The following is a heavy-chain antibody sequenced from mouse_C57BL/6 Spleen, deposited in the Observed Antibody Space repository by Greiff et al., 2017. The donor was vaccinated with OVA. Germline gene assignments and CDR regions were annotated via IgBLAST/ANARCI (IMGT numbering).Heavy chain of an antibody. V-gene: IGHV5-6*02. CDR1: GFTFSSYG. J-gene: IGHJ1*03. CDR3: ARPYDYDVWYFDV. D-gene: IGHD2-4*01. CDR2: ISSGGSYT. Sequence: EVKLEESGGDLVKPGGSLKLSCAASGFTFSSYGMSWVRQTPDKRLEWVATISSGGSYTYYPDSVKGRFTISRDNAKNTLYLQMSSLKSEDTAMYYCARPYDYDVWYFDVWGTGTTVTVSS.